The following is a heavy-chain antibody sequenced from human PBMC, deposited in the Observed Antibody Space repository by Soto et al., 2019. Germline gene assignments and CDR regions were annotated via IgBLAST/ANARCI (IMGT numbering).Heavy chain of an antibody. Sequence: GGSLRRSCVASGFTFSTDTMNWVRQAPGKGLEWVAHISTSGATRYYADSVKGRFTISRDNAKTSLYLQMDSLRNEDTAVYYCARFFGSGFDYWGQGTLVTVSS. CDR3: ARFFGSGFDY. CDR1: GFTFSTDT. J-gene: IGHJ4*02. D-gene: IGHD6-19*01. CDR2: ISTSGATR. V-gene: IGHV3-48*02.